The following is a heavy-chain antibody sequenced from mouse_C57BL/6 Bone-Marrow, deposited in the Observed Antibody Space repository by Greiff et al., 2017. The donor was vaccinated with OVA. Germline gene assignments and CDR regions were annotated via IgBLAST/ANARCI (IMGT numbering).Heavy chain of an antibody. CDR2: INPSSGYT. V-gene: IGHV1-4*01. CDR3: AWEYGNYDYYAMDY. D-gene: IGHD2-10*02. CDR1: GYTFTSYT. Sequence: QVQLQQSGAELARPGASVKMSCKASGYTFTSYTMHWVKQRPGQGLEWIGYINPSSGYTKYNQKFKDKATLTADKSSSTAYMQLSSLTSEDSAVYYCAWEYGNYDYYAMDYWGQGTSVTVSS. J-gene: IGHJ4*01.